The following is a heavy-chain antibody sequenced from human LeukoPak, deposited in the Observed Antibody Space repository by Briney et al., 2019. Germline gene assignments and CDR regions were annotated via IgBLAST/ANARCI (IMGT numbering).Heavy chain of an antibody. Sequence: TPSETLSLTCTVSGVSISSYYWSWIRQPAGKGLEWIGRMYTSGSTNYNPSLKSRVTMSVDTSKNQFFLKLSSVTAADTAVYYCARDVYYYDSSGSRTFDYWGQGTLVTVSS. CDR1: GVSISSYY. V-gene: IGHV4-4*07. J-gene: IGHJ4*02. CDR2: MYTSGST. D-gene: IGHD3-22*01. CDR3: ARDVYYYDSSGSRTFDY.